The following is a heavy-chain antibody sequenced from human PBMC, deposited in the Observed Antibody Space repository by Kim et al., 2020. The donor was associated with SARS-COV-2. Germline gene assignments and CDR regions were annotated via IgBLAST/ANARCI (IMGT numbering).Heavy chain of an antibody. Sequence: ATAYAASVKGRFTISRDDSKNTAYLQMNSLKTEDTAVYYCTAYYYYGMDVWGQGTTVTVSS. CDR2: AT. V-gene: IGHV3-73*01. CDR3: TAYYYYGMDV. J-gene: IGHJ6*02.